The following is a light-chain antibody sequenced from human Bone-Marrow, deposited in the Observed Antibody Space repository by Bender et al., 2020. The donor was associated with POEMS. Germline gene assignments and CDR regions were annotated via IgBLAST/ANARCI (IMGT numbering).Light chain of an antibody. CDR2: DDL. CDR3: QVWDSSVDHAV. Sequence: YVLTQPPSLSVAPGQTATITCGGNNVGGKSVHWYQQKPGQAPVLVVYDDLQRPSGIPERFSGFNSGNTATLTISRVEAGDEADYYCQVWDSSVDHAVFGGGTKLTV. CDR1: NVGGKS. V-gene: IGLV3-21*02. J-gene: IGLJ3*02.